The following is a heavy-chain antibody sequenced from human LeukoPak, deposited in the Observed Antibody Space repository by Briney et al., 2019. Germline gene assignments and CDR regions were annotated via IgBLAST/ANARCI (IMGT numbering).Heavy chain of an antibody. V-gene: IGHV4-59*12. CDR1: GGSISSYY. CDR3: ARDPGEGGYSYGSDAFDI. D-gene: IGHD5-18*01. Sequence: PSETLSLTCTVSGGSISSYYWSWIRQPPGKGLEWIGYIYYSGSTNYNPSLKSRVTISVDTSKNQFSLKLSSVTAADTAVYYCARDPGEGGYSYGSDAFDIWGQGTMVTVSS. CDR2: IYYSGST. J-gene: IGHJ3*02.